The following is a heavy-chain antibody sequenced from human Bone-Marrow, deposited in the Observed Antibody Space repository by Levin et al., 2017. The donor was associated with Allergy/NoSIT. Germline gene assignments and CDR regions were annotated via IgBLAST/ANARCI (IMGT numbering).Heavy chain of an antibody. CDR1: GFTFSSYW. V-gene: IGHV3-74*01. J-gene: IGHJ6*03. Sequence: GESLKISCAASGFTFSSYWMHWVRQAPGKGLVWVSRINSDGSSTSYADSVKGRFTISRDNAKNTLYLQMNSLRAEDTAVYYCARVKRNTSCYKPYYYYYYMDVWGKGTTVTVSS. CDR3: ARVKRNTSCYKPYYYYYYMDV. CDR2: INSDGSST. D-gene: IGHD2-2*02.